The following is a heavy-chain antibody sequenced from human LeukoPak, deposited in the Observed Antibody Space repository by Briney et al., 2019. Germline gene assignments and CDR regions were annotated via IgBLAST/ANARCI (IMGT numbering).Heavy chain of an antibody. D-gene: IGHD3-16*01. J-gene: IGHJ3*01. CDR3: ARVRGLFGDVGAFYV. CDR2: INPKSGDT. V-gene: IGHV1-2*02. CDR1: GYTFTGYY. Sequence: GASVKVSCKASGYTFTGYYMNWVRQAPGQGLEWMGWINPKSGDTKYSQKFQGRVTMTRDTSTTTVYMELSRLRSDDTAVYYCARVRGLFGDVGAFYVWGQGTMVTVSS.